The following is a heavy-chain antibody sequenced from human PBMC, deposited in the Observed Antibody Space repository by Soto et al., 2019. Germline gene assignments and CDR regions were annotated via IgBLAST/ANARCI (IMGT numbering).Heavy chain of an antibody. Sequence: QVQLVESGGGVVQPGTSLRVSCVGSGFTFRSYVIHWVRQAPGKGLEWVALTSYDGSDKYYGDSVRGRFTISRDNSRNTVDLQMGSLRLEDTALYYCARWGTTGGLDVWGQGNLVSVSS. V-gene: IGHV3-30*19. CDR3: ARWGTTGGLDV. D-gene: IGHD3-16*01. CDR2: TSYDGSDK. J-gene: IGHJ1*01. CDR1: GFTFRSYV.